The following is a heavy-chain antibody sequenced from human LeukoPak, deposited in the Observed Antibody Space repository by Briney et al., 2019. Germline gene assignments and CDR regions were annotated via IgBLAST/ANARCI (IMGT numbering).Heavy chain of an antibody. Sequence: GGSLRLSCAASGFTFDDYGMSWVRQAPGKGLEWVSGINWNGGSTGYADSVKGRFTISRDNAKNSLYLQMNSLRAEDTALYHCASTTYGSGNYYDAFDIWGQGTMVTVSS. V-gene: IGHV3-20*01. CDR1: GFTFDDYG. CDR3: ASTTYGSGNYYDAFDI. J-gene: IGHJ3*02. CDR2: INWNGGST. D-gene: IGHD3-10*01.